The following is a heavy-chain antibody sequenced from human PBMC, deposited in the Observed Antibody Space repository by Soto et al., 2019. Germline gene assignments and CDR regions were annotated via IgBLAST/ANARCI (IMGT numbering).Heavy chain of an antibody. Sequence: QVHLVQSGAEVRKPGASVMLSCKASGYMFSNFCIHWVRQAPGQGLEWMGTINPSGSRTSYAQKLQGRVTMTRDTSTITLYMELSSLRSEDTAVYYCAGDLSDSLWRGGIDFWGQGTLVTVSS. CDR1: GYMFSNFC. D-gene: IGHD3-10*01. CDR2: INPSGSRT. V-gene: IGHV1-46*03. CDR3: AGDLSDSLWRGGIDF. J-gene: IGHJ4*02.